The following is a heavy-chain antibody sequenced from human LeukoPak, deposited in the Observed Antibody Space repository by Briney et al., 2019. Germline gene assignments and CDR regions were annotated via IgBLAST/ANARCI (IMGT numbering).Heavy chain of an antibody. CDR1: GFTVSSNY. CDR3: ARGERDSGYDFLDH. CDR2: IYSGGST. Sequence: PGGSLRLSCAASGFTVSSNYMSWVRQAPGKGLEWVSVIYSGGSTYYADSVKGRFTISRDNSKNTLYLQMNSLRAEDTAVYYCARGERDSGYDFLDHWGQGTLVTVSS. V-gene: IGHV3-53*01. J-gene: IGHJ4*02. D-gene: IGHD5-12*01.